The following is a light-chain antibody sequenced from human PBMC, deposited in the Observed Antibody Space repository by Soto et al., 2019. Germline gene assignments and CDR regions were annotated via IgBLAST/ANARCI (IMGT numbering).Light chain of an antibody. Sequence: MLTQSPATLSLSPGKRATLSCRASKSVDFHLAWYQQKPGQAPRLLIYDASARATGTPARFSGSGSGTAFTLTISSLEPEDFALYYCQQRSTWPTFGQGTRLEIK. V-gene: IGKV3-11*01. CDR2: DAS. CDR1: KSVDFH. J-gene: IGKJ5*01. CDR3: QQRSTWPT.